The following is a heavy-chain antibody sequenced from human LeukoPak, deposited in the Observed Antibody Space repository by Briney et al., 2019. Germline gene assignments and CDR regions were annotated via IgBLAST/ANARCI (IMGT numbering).Heavy chain of an antibody. D-gene: IGHD3-10*01. CDR2: IIPIFSTA. CDR3: AGFGELSSPDY. J-gene: IGHJ4*02. CDR1: GGTFSSYA. Sequence: GASVKVSCTASGGTFSSYAISWVRQAPGQGLEWMGGIIPIFSTANYAQKFQGRVTITADESTSTAYMELSSLRSEDTAVYYCAGFGELSSPDYWGQGTLVTVSS. V-gene: IGHV1-69*13.